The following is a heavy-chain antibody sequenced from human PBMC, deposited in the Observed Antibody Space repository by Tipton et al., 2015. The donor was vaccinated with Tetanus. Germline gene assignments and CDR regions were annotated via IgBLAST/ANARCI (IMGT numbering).Heavy chain of an antibody. J-gene: IGHJ4*02. D-gene: IGHD4-17*01. CDR2: FSGSVDST. CDR1: GFTFRKYA. V-gene: IGHV3-23*01. CDR3: AKWTKYGDYDLGISFIDQ. Sequence: SLRLSCAASGFTFRKYAMSWVRQAPGKGLEWVAGFSGSVDSTTYADSVKGRFTISRDTSENTLYLQMDSLRAEDTALYYCAKWTKYGDYDLGISFIDQWGQGTLVTVSS.